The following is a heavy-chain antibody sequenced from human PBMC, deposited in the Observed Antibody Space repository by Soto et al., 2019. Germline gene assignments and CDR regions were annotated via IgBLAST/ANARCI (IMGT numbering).Heavy chain of an antibody. CDR1: GGSISSSSYY. V-gene: IGHV4-39*01. J-gene: IGHJ6*02. Sequence: SETLSLTCTVSGGSISSSSYYWGWIRQPPGKGLEWIGSIYYSGSTYYNPSLKSRVTISVDTSKNQFSLKLSSVTAADTAVYYCATPSTTMVRGVDYYYYYGMDVWGQGTTVTVSS. CDR2: IYYSGST. D-gene: IGHD3-10*01. CDR3: ATPSTTMVRGVDYYYYYGMDV.